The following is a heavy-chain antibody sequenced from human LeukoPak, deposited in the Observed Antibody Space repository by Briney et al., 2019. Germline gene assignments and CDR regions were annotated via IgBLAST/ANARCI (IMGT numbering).Heavy chain of an antibody. CDR2: ISWNSGSI. V-gene: IGHV3-9*01. J-gene: IGHJ1*01. Sequence: PGGSLRPSCAASGFTFDDYAMHWVRQAPGKGLEWVSGISWNSGSIGYADSVKSRFTISRDNAKNSLYLQMNSLRAEDTALYYCAKDGRIAAAGLEYFQHWGQGTLVTVSS. CDR1: GFTFDDYA. CDR3: AKDGRIAAAGLEYFQH. D-gene: IGHD6-13*01.